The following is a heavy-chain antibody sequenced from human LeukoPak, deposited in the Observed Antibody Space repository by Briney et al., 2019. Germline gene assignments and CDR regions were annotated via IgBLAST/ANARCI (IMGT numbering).Heavy chain of an antibody. CDR3: ARKRYGSGTSFDY. V-gene: IGHV1-69*13. CDR2: IIPIFGTA. D-gene: IGHD3-10*01. J-gene: IGHJ4*02. Sequence: SVKVSCKASGYTFTSYGISWVRQAPGQGLEWMGGIIPIFGTANYAQKFQGRVTITADESTSTAYMELSSLRSEDTAVYYCARKRYGSGTSFDYWGQGTLVTVSS. CDR1: GYTFTSYG.